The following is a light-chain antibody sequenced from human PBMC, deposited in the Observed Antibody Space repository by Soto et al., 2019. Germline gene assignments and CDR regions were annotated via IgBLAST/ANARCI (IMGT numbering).Light chain of an antibody. CDR1: QSISSY. CDR2: AAS. Sequence: DIQMTQSPSSLSASVGDRVTITCRASQSISSYLNWYQQTPGKAPKLLIYAASSLQSGIPSRFSGSGSGTDFTLTISSLQPEDFATYYCQQLNSYPPTFGGGTKVDIK. CDR3: QQLNSYPPT. V-gene: IGKV1-39*01. J-gene: IGKJ4*01.